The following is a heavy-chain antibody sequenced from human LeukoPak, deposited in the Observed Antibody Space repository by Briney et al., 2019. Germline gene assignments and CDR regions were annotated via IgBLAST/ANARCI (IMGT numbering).Heavy chain of an antibody. D-gene: IGHD6-19*01. CDR1: GFTFSSYA. CDR2: ISGSGGST. J-gene: IGHJ6*02. V-gene: IGHV3-23*01. Sequence: GGSLRLSCAASGFTFSSYAMSWVRQAPGKGLEWVSAISGSGGSTYYADSVKGRFTISRDNSKNTLYLQMNSLRAEDTAVYYCARGGLGVAGTGYYYYYYGMDVWGQGTTVTVSS. CDR3: ARGGLGVAGTGYYYYYYGMDV.